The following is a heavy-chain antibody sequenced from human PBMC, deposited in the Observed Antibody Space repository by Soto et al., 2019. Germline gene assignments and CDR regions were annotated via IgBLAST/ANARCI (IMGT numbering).Heavy chain of an antibody. J-gene: IGHJ3*02. Sequence: QVQLVESGGGVVQPGTSLRLSCAASGFTFSTYGMHWVRQTPGKGLEWVAIIWYEGLNIYYADSVKGRFTISRDDSKNTVYLEMTSLGPGDTAVYYCARAGPYCGSDCYTWAFDIWGHGTLVTVSS. CDR3: ARAGPYCGSDCYTWAFDI. V-gene: IGHV3-33*01. D-gene: IGHD2-21*02. CDR1: GFTFSTYG. CDR2: IWYEGLNI.